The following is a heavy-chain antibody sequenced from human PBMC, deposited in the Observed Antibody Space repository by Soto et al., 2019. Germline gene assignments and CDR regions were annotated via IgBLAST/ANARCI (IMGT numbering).Heavy chain of an antibody. D-gene: IGHD4-4*01. CDR3: ARGSGTVTKHPYYYGVDV. CDR2: IYHSGST. V-gene: IGHV4-30-2*01. CDR1: GGSISSGDYS. J-gene: IGHJ6*02. Sequence: QLQLQESGSGLVKPSQTLSLTCAVSGGSISSGDYSWSWIRQPPGKGLEWIGYIYHSGSTYYNPSLKSRVTISVDRSKNQFSLKLTSVTAADTAVYYCARGSGTVTKHPYYYGVDVWGQGTTVTVSS.